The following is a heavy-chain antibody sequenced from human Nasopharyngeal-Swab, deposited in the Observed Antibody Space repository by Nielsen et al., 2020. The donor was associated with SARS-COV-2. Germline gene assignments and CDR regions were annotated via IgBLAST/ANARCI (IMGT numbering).Heavy chain of an antibody. J-gene: IGHJ4*02. D-gene: IGHD6-19*01. CDR3: ARGYSSGWYYFDY. Sequence: GEPLKISCAASGFTFSSYAMHWVRQAPGKGLEWVAVISYDGSNKYYADSVKGRFTISRDNSKNTLYLQMNSLRAEDTAVYYCARGYSSGWYYFDYWGQGTLVTVSS. CDR2: ISYDGSNK. CDR1: GFTFSSYA. V-gene: IGHV3-30*04.